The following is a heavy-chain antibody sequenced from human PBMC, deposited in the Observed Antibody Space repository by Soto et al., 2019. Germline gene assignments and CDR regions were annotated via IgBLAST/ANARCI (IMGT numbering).Heavy chain of an antibody. D-gene: IGHD3-22*01. CDR1: GFTFSSYA. J-gene: IGHJ4*02. Sequence: QVQLVESGGGVVQPGRSLRLSCAASGFTFSSYAMHWVRQAPGKGLEWVAVISYDGSNKYYADSVKGRFTISRDNSKNTLYLQMNSLRAEDTAVYYCSRLSSGYSLDYWGQGTLLTVSS. CDR2: ISYDGSNK. V-gene: IGHV3-30-3*01. CDR3: SRLSSGYSLDY.